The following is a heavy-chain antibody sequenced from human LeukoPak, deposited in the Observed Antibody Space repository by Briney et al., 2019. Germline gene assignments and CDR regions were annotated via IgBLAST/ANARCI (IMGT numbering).Heavy chain of an antibody. D-gene: IGHD6-19*01. V-gene: IGHV1-46*01. CDR2: INPSGGST. CDR3: ARGIAVASYYFDY. J-gene: IGHJ4*02. Sequence: GASVKVSCMASGYTFTRYYMHWVRQAPGQGLKRMGIINPSGGSTSYAQKFQGRVTMTRDTSTSTVYMELSSLRSEDTAVYYCARGIAVASYYFDYWGQGTLVTVSS. CDR1: GYTFTRYY.